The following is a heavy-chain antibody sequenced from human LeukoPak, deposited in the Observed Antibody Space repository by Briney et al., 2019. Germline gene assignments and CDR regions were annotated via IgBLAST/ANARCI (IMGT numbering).Heavy chain of an antibody. V-gene: IGHV4-4*02. J-gene: IGHJ3*02. CDR1: GGSISNSNW. CDR2: INHSGST. D-gene: IGHD3-22*01. Sequence: SETLSLTCAVSGGSISNSNWWSWVRQPPGKGLEWIGEINHSGSTNYNPSLKSRVTISVDTSKNQFSLKLSSVTAADTAVYYCARQTYYYDSSGYYHAYAFDIWGQGTMVTVSS. CDR3: ARQTYYYDSSGYYHAYAFDI.